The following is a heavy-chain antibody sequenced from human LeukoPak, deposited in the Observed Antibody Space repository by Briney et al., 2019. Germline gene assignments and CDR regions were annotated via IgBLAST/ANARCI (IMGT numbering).Heavy chain of an antibody. V-gene: IGHV3-15*01. D-gene: IGHD2/OR15-2a*01. J-gene: IGHJ4*02. Sequence: GGSLRLSCAASGFSFSNAWLSWVSQAPGKRLEWVGRIKNGGTTDYAAPVEGRFTISRDDSKATLYLQMDSLKTEDTAIYYCTTVSHFYLGGQGTLVTVSS. CDR3: TTVSHFYL. CDR2: IKNGGTT. CDR1: GFSFSNAW.